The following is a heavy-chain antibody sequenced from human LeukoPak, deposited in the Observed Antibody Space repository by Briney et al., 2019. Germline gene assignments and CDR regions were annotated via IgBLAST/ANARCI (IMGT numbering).Heavy chain of an antibody. Sequence: PGGSLRLSCAASGFTFSSYAMHWVRQAPGKGLEWVAVISYDGSNKYYADSVKGRFTISRDNSKNTLYLQMNSLRAEDTAVYYCARDLKGIAAAIDYWGQGTLVTVSS. CDR2: ISYDGSNK. V-gene: IGHV3-30-3*01. CDR1: GFTFSSYA. CDR3: ARDLKGIAAAIDY. J-gene: IGHJ4*02. D-gene: IGHD6-13*01.